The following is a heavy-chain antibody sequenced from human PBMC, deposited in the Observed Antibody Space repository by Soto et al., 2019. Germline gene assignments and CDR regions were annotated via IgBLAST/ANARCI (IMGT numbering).Heavy chain of an antibody. CDR1: GDSVSSSAAS. V-gene: IGHV6-1*01. Sequence: SQTLSLTCAISGDSVSSSAASWNWIRQSPSRGLEWLGRTFYRSKWYNNYALSVKSRITITPDTSKNQFSLHLNSVTPEDTAVYYCARDPGYTYGYSFDCSGQGALVTVSS. CDR3: ARDPGYTYGYSFDC. J-gene: IGHJ4*02. D-gene: IGHD5-18*01. CDR2: TFYRSKWYN.